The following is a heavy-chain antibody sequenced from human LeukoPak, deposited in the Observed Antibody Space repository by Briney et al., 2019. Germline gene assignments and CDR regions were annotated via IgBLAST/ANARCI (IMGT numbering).Heavy chain of an antibody. V-gene: IGHV1-69*04. D-gene: IGHD1-26*01. CDR3: AREGSGSSFEY. CDR2: IIPILGIA. CDR1: GGTFSSYA. J-gene: IGHJ4*02. Sequence: ASVKVSCKASGGTFSSYAISWVRQAPGQGLEWMGRIIPILGIANYAQKFQGRVTITADKSTSTAYMELSSLRSEDTAVYYCAREGSGSSFEYWGQGTLVTVSS.